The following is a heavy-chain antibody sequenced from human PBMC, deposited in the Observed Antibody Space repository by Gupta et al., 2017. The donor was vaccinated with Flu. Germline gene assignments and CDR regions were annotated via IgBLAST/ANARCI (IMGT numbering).Heavy chain of an antibody. Sequence: QVQLQQWGAGLLKPSETLSLTCAVYGGSFSGYYWSWIRQPPGKGLEWIGEINHSGSTNYNPSLKSRVTISVDTSKNQFSLKLSSVTAADTAVYYCARGHSPRITMVRGVISYYYYGMDVWGQGTTVTVSS. CDR1: GGSFSGYY. V-gene: IGHV4-34*01. D-gene: IGHD3-10*01. CDR3: ARGHSPRITMVRGVISYYYYGMDV. J-gene: IGHJ6*02. CDR2: INHSGST.